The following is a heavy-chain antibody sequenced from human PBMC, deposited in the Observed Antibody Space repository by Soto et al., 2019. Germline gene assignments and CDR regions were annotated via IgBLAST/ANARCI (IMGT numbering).Heavy chain of an antibody. CDR3: ARFGCSSTSCYDYYYYYMDV. J-gene: IGHJ6*03. Sequence: PGESLKISCKGSGYSFTSYWIGWVRQMPGKGLEWMGIIYPGDSDTRYSPSFQGQVTISADKSISTAYLQWSSLKASDTAMYYCARFGCSSTSCYDYYYYYMDVWGKGTTVTVSS. V-gene: IGHV5-51*01. CDR1: GYSFTSYW. CDR2: IYPGDSDT. D-gene: IGHD2-2*01.